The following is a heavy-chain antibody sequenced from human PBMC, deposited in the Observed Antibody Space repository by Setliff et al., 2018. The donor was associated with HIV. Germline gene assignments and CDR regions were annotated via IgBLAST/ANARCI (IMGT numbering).Heavy chain of an antibody. CDR1: GGTFSSYA. V-gene: IGHV1-69*06. CDR3: ASPAAIPH. CDR2: IIPIFGTA. D-gene: IGHD2-2*01. Sequence: GASVKVSCKASGGTFSSYAISWVRQAPGQGLEWMGGIIPIFGTANYAQKFQGRVTMTWDTSTSTAYMELSSLRPEDTAVYYCASPAAIPHWGQGTLVTVSS. J-gene: IGHJ4*02.